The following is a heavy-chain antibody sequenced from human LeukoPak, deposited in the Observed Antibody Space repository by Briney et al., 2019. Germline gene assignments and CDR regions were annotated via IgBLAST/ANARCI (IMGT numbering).Heavy chain of an antibody. CDR3: AKVPGYYYDSSGYNWYFDL. CDR1: GFTFSSYS. Sequence: PGGSLRLSCAASGFTFSSYSMSWVRQAPGKGLEWVSAINGSGGSTYYADSVKGRFTISRDNSKNTLHMQMNSLRAEDTAVYYCAKVPGYYYDSSGYNWYFDLWGRGTLVTVSS. CDR2: INGSGGST. J-gene: IGHJ2*01. D-gene: IGHD3-22*01. V-gene: IGHV3-23*01.